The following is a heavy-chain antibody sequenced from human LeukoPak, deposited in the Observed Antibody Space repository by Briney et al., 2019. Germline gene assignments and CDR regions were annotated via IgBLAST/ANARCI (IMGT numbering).Heavy chain of an antibody. J-gene: IGHJ5*02. CDR1: GGTLSRYA. Sequence: GASVKVSCKASGGTLSRYAISWVRQAPGQGLEWMGGIIPIFGTANYAQKFQGRVTITADKSTSTAYMELSSLRSEDTAVYYCARDLSQFGDWFDPWGQGTLVTVSS. V-gene: IGHV1-69*06. CDR2: IIPIFGTA. CDR3: ARDLSQFGDWFDP. D-gene: IGHD3-16*01.